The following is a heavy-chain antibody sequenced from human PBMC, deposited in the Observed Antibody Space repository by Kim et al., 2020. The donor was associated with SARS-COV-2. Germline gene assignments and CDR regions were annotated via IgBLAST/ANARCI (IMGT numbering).Heavy chain of an antibody. CDR3: AKDHYRGWYDSALFDY. J-gene: IGHJ4*02. CDR2: ISGSGGST. V-gene: IGHV3-23*01. Sequence: GGSLRLSCAASGFTFSSYAMSWVRQAPGKGLEWVSAISGSGGSTYYADSVKGRFTISRDNSKNTLYLQMNSLRAEDTAVYYCAKDHYRGWYDSALFDYWGQGTLVTVSS. CDR1: GFTFSSYA. D-gene: IGHD6-19*01.